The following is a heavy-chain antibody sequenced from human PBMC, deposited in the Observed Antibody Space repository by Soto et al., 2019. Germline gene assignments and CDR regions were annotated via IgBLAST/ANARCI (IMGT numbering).Heavy chain of an antibody. CDR1: GFTFSSYS. D-gene: IGHD3-9*01. Sequence: GGSLRLSCAASGFTFSSYSMNWVRQAPGKGLEWVSYISSSSSTIYYADSVKGRFTISRDNAKNSLYLQMNSLRAEDTAVYYCARVESYYDSLTGYYTTHDAFDIWGKGTMVTVAS. CDR3: ARVESYYDSLTGYYTTHDAFDI. J-gene: IGHJ3*02. CDR2: ISSSSSTI. V-gene: IGHV3-48*01.